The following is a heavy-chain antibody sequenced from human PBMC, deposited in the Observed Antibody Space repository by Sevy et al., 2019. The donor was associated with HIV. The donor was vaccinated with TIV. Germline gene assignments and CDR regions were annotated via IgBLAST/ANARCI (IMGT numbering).Heavy chain of an antibody. CDR2: ISSSSSTI. CDR3: ASTKLLLLPYFDY. CDR1: GFTFSSYS. Sequence: GGSLRLSCAASGFTFSSYSMNWVRQAPGKGLEWVSYISSSSSTIYYADSVKGRFTTSRDNAKNSLYLQMNSLRDEDTAVYYCASTKLLLLPYFDYWGQGTLVTVSS. V-gene: IGHV3-48*02. D-gene: IGHD2-15*01. J-gene: IGHJ4*02.